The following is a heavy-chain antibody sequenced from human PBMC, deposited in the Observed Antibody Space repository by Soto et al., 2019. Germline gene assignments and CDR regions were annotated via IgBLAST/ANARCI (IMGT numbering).Heavy chain of an antibody. Sequence: KPAETLSLTCHFSGDSLNSGASYWTWIRQSLRRGLERIAQIYHTGSTNYSPTLRSRHSTSLDTSNNRFSLTVGAVIAVDTGVYYRARSWGGDGYSQWGQGTLVTVSS. J-gene: IGHJ4*02. CDR2: IYHTGST. D-gene: IGHD2-15*01. CDR3: ARSWGGDGYSQ. V-gene: IGHV4-61*03. CDR1: GDSLNSGASY.